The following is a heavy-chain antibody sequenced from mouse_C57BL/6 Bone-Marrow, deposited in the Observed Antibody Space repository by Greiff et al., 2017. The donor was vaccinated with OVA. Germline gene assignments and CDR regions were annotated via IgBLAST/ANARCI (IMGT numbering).Heavy chain of an antibody. D-gene: IGHD1-1*01. CDR1: GFTFSSYA. CDR2: ISDGGSYT. J-gene: IGHJ1*03. V-gene: IGHV5-4*01. Sequence: EVQGVESGGGLVKPGGSLKLSCAASGFTFSSYAMSWVRQTPEKRLEWVATISDGGSYTYYPDNVKGRFTISRDNAKNNLYLQMSHLKSEDTAMYYCARERIFLFITTVVANWYFDVWGTGTTVTVSS. CDR3: ARERIFLFITTVVANWYFDV.